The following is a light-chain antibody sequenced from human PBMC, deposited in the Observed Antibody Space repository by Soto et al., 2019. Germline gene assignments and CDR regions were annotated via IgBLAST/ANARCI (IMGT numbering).Light chain of an antibody. CDR1: STDVGGYNY. V-gene: IGLV2-14*01. CDR2: EVN. J-gene: IGLJ1*01. Sequence: QSALTLPASVSRSTGQSITISCSGSSTDVGGYNYVSWYQQHPGKAPKLMISEVNKRPSGVSDRFSGSKSGNTASLTISGLQAEDEADYYCSSHTSSRTFVFGTGTKVTV. CDR3: SSHTSSRTFV.